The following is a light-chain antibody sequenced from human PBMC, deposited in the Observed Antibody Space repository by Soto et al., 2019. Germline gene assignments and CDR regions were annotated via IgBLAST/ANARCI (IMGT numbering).Light chain of an antibody. V-gene: IGKV1-5*01. Sequence: DVQMTQSPSTLSASVGDRVTITCRASQSINNWLAWYQQKPGKAAKLLIYDASSLKSGVPSRFSGSGSGTDFTLTINNLEPDDFATYYCQKYNSFLYTFGQGTKLEIK. CDR3: QKYNSFLYT. J-gene: IGKJ2*01. CDR2: DAS. CDR1: QSINNW.